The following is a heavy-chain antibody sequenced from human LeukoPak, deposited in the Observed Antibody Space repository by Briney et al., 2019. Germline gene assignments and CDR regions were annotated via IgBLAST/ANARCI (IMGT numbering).Heavy chain of an antibody. CDR2: IYYSGST. J-gene: IGHJ3*02. CDR3: TSGSSGYSDAFDI. CDR1: GGSISSYY. D-gene: IGHD3-22*01. Sequence: SETLSLTCTVSGGSISSYYWSWIRQPPGKGLEWIGYIYYSGSTNYNPSLKSRGTISVDTSKNQSSLKLSAVAAADTAEYYCTSGSSGYSDAFDIWGQGTMVTVSS. V-gene: IGHV4-59*08.